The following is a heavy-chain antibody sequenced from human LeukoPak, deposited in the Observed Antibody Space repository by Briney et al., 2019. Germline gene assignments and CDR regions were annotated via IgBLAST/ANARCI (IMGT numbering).Heavy chain of an antibody. CDR2: MNPNSGNT. CDR3: ARGLRDSSGREYFQH. Sequence: ASVKVSFKASGYPFSSYDINWVRPATGQGLEWMGWMNPNSGNTGYSQKFQGRVTMTRNTSISTAYMELSSLRSEDTAVYYCARGLRDSSGREYFQHWGQGTLVTVSS. D-gene: IGHD3-22*01. V-gene: IGHV1-8*01. CDR1: GYPFSSYD. J-gene: IGHJ1*01.